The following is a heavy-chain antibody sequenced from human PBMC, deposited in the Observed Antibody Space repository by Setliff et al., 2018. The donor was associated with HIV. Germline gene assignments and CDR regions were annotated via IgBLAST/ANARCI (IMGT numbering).Heavy chain of an antibody. CDR3: ARLNVEMFVVMAATPGWFGP. J-gene: IGHJ5*02. V-gene: IGHV4-31*03. Sequence: SETLSLTCTVSGDSISSDAYYWSWIRQHPEKGLEWVGYISYSGGSYYNPSLKSRISISMDTSKNQFSLKLKSVTAADTVVYYCARLNVEMFVVMAATPGWFGPWGQGILVTVSS. D-gene: IGHD2-15*01. CDR1: GDSISSDAYY. CDR2: ISYSGGS.